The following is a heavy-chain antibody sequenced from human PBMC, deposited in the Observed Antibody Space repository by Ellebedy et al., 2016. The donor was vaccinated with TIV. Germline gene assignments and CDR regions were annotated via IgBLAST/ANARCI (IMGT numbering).Heavy chain of an antibody. CDR3: ARGGARAEKTWLAP. V-gene: IGHV1-8*01. Sequence: AASVKVSCKASGYTFTSCEIHWVRQATGQGLEWMGWMNPYTSDTDYGQKFQGRVTMTSNTPIDTAYMELSNLRSDHTAIYSCARGGARAEKTWLAPWGQGTLVTVSS. D-gene: IGHD3-16*01. CDR2: MNPYTSDT. CDR1: GYTFTSCE. J-gene: IGHJ5*02.